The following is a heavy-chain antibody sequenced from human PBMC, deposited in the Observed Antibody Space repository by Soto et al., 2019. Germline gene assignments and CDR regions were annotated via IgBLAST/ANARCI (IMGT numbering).Heavy chain of an antibody. CDR1: CGSISSDY. CDR2: IYYSGST. J-gene: IGHJ6*03. D-gene: IGHD2-2*01. CDR3: ARHALGYCSSTSCHPTNYYYYMDV. Sequence: SETLSLTCTVSCGSISSDYWSWIRQPPGKGLEWIGYIYYSGSTNYNPSLKSRVTISVDTSKNQFSLKLSSVTAADTAVYYCARHALGYCSSTSCHPTNYYYYMDVWGKGTTVTVSS. V-gene: IGHV4-59*08.